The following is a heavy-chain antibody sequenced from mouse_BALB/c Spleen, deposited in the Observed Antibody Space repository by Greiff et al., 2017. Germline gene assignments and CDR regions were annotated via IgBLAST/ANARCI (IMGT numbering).Heavy chain of an antibody. Sequence: QVQLQQPGAELVRPGVSVKISCKGSGYTFTDYAMHWVKQSHAKSLEWIGVISTCYGDASYNQKFKGKATMTVNKSSSTAYMELASLTSEDSAIYSCARGTGMDYWGQGTSVTVSS. V-gene: IGHV1S137*01. CDR1: GYTFTDYA. J-gene: IGHJ4*01. CDR2: ISTCYGDA. D-gene: IGHD3-3*01. CDR3: ARGTGMDY.